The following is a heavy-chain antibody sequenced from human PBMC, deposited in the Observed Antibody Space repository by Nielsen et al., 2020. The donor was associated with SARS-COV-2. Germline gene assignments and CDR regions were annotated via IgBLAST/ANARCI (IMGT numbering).Heavy chain of an antibody. CDR3: ARDGSYSSSGYYYYYMDV. CDR2: ISYDGSNK. V-gene: IGHV3-30*14. Sequence: GGSLRLSCAASGFTFSSYAMHWVRQAPGKGLEWVAVISYDGSNKYYADSVKGRLTISRDNSKNTLYLQMNSLRAEDTAVYYCARDGSYSSSGYYYYYMDVWGKGTTVTVSS. CDR1: GFTFSSYA. D-gene: IGHD6-6*01. J-gene: IGHJ6*03.